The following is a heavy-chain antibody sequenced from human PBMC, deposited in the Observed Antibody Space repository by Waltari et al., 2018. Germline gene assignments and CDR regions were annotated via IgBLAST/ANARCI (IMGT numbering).Heavy chain of an antibody. D-gene: IGHD1-7*01. Sequence: QVQLVESGGGVVQPGRSLRRSCAVSGLPRGSSGMPWVRQVPGKGLEWVAVILNDGIKYHADSVKGRFTISRDSSKNTLYLQMNSLRAEDTALYYCAKDRNYKWAFDYWGQGVLVTVSS. CDR1: GLPRGSSG. V-gene: IGHV3-30*18. J-gene: IGHJ4*02. CDR2: ILNDGIK. CDR3: AKDRNYKWAFDY.